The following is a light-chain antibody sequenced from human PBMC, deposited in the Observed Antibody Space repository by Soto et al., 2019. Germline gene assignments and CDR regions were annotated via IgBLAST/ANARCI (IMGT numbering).Light chain of an antibody. J-gene: IGKJ1*01. CDR1: QSVSSSY. CDR2: GAS. CDR3: QQYRSSPRK. Sequence: EIVLTQSPGTLSLSPGERATLSCRASQSVSSSYLAWYQQKPGQAPRPLIYGASSRATGIPDRFSGSGSGTDFTLTISRLEPEDFAVYYCQQYRSSPRKSGQVTKVDIK. V-gene: IGKV3-20*01.